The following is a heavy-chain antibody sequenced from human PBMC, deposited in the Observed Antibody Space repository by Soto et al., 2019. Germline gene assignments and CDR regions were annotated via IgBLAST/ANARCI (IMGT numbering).Heavy chain of an antibody. CDR1: GGSFSGYY. D-gene: IGHD2-15*01. V-gene: IGHV4-34*01. CDR3: ARGRIREGNWFHP. Sequence: QVQLQQWGAGLLKPSETLSLTCAVYGGSFSGYYWSWIRQPPGKGLEWIGEINHSGSTNYNPSLKSRVTISVDTSKNQFSLKLSSVTAADTAVYYCARGRIREGNWFHPWGQGTLVTVSS. J-gene: IGHJ5*02. CDR2: INHSGST.